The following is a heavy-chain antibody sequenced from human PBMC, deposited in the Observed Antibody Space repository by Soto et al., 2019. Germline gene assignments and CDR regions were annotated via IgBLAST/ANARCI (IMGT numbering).Heavy chain of an antibody. CDR1: GFTFSSYG. V-gene: IGHV3-13*04. J-gene: IGHJ4*02. CDR3: ARAIGPTLFDY. CDR2: IGTAGDT. D-gene: IGHD3-22*01. Sequence: EVQLVESGGGLVQPGGSLRLSCSASGFTFSSYGMHWVRQGPGKGLEWVSPIGTAGDTNYAGYVKGRFTISRENAKNSLYLQMNSLRAGDTAIYFCARAIGPTLFDYWGQGTLVTVSS.